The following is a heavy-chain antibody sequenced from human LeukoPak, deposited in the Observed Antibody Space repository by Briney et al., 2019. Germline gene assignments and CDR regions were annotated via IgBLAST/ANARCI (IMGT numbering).Heavy chain of an antibody. CDR2: INSDGSVT. Sequence: GGSLRLSCAASGFTFGSYWMHWLRQAPGKGLLWVSRINSDGSVTTYADSVEGRFTISRDNAKNTLYLQMHSLRAEDTAVYYCTRATGSFYGLGYWGQGTLVTVSS. V-gene: IGHV3-74*01. J-gene: IGHJ4*02. CDR3: TRATGSFYGLGY. CDR1: GFTFGSYW. D-gene: IGHD1-26*01.